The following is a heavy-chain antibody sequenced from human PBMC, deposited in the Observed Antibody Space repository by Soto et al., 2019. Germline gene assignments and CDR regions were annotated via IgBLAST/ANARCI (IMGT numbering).Heavy chain of an antibody. CDR2: IYPGDSDT. Sequence: GESLKISCKGSGYSFTSYWIGWVRQMPGKGLEWMGIIYPGDSDTRYSPSFQGQVTISADQSISTAYLQWSSPKASETAMYYCATFCESSYIGRGNWYFELWGRGTRVTVSS. V-gene: IGHV5-51*01. J-gene: IGHJ2*01. CDR3: ATFCESSYIGRGNWYFEL. CDR1: GYSFTSYW. D-gene: IGHD2-21*01.